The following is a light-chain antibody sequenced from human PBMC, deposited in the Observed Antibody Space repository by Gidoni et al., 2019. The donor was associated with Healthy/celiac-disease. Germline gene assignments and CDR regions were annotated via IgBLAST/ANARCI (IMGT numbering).Light chain of an antibody. CDR3: QQYYSPRT. V-gene: IGKV4-1*01. CDR2: WAS. Sequence: DIVMTQSPDSLAVSLGERATINCKSSQSVLYSSNNKNYLAWYQQKPGQPPKLLIYWASTRESGVPDRFSGSGSGTDFTLTLSRLQAEDVAVSYCQQYYSPRTFGQGTKVEIK. CDR1: QSVLYSSNNKNY. J-gene: IGKJ1*01.